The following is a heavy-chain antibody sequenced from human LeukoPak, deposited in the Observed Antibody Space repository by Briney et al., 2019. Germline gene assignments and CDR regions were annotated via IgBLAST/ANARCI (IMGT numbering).Heavy chain of an antibody. D-gene: IGHD3-22*01. J-gene: IGHJ4*02. V-gene: IGHV7-4-1*02. CDR2: INTNPGHP. CDR3: AKSHMYYYDSSCYYHYRPHFDY. CDR1: GYTFTNYA. Sequence: ASVKVSCKASGYTFTNYAMNWVRQDPGHGLEWMGWINTNPGHPTYAQEFTGRFVFSLDTSDSTAYLQISSLKSEDTAVYYCAKSHMYYYDSSCYYHYRPHFDYWVRG.